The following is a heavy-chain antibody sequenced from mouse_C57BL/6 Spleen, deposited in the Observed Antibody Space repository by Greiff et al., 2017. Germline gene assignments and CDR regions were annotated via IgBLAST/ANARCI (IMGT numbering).Heavy chain of an antibody. D-gene: IGHD2-4*01. CDR3: ARGRDDYDGYFDY. Sequence: EVKLMESGPGLVKPSQSLSLTCSVTGYSITSGYYWNWIRQFPGNKLEWMGYISYDGSNNYNPSLKNRISITRDTSKNQFFLKLNSVTTEDTATYYCARGRDDYDGYFDYWGQGTTLTVSS. CDR2: ISYDGSN. V-gene: IGHV3-6*01. CDR1: GYSITSGYY. J-gene: IGHJ2*01.